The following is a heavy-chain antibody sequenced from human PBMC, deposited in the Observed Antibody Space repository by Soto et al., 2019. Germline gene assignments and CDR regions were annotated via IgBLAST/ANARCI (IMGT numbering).Heavy chain of an antibody. CDR1: GYTFTGYY. CDR3: AKTYYDFWSGYFTYQPDPVGVDY. V-gene: IGHV1-2*02. D-gene: IGHD3-3*01. CDR2: INPNSGGT. Sequence: KVSCKASGYTFTGYYMHWVRQAPGQGLEWMGWINPNSGGTNYAQKFQGRVTMTRDTSISTAYMELSRLRSDDTAVYYCAKTYYDFWSGYFTYQPDPVGVDYWGQGTLVTVSS. J-gene: IGHJ4*02.